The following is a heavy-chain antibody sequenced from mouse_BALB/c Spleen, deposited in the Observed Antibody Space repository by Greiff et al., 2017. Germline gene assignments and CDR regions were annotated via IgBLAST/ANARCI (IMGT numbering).Heavy chain of an antibody. J-gene: IGHJ2*01. CDR3: ARSYGNYSFDY. V-gene: IGHV1-67*01. CDR2: ISTYYGNT. CDR1: SYTFTDYA. Sequence: QVQLQQSGPELVRPGVSVKISCKGSSYTFTDYAMHWVKQSHAKSLEWIGVISTYYGNTNYNQKFKGKATMTVDKSSSTAYMELARLTSEDSAVYYCARSYGNYSFDYWGQGTTLTVSS. D-gene: IGHD2-10*02.